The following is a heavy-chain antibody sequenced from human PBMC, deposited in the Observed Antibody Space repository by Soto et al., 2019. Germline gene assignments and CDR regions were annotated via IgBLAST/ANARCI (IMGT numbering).Heavy chain of an antibody. CDR3: ARGPLWLRSDNWFDP. CDR2: IYYSGST. D-gene: IGHD3-10*01. Sequence: SETLSLTCTVSGDSISTYYWTWIRQPPGKGLEWIGYIYYSGSTNYNPSLKSRVTISVDTSKNQFSLKLSSVTAADTAVYYCARGPLWLRSDNWFDPWGHGTLVTVSS. J-gene: IGHJ5*02. V-gene: IGHV4-59*01. CDR1: GDSISTYY.